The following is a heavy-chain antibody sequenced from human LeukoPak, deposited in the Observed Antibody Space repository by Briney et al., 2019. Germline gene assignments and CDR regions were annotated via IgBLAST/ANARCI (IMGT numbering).Heavy chain of an antibody. CDR1: GLTVSSNY. D-gene: IGHD5-24*01. CDR3: ARGGDGYKIQSLCFDY. Sequence: GESLRLSCAASGLTVSSNYMSWVRPAPGKGVEWVSVIYSCGSTHYAEPVKGRFTISKDNSKITVYLQKNSLRPEDTAVYYGARGGDGYKIQSLCFDYWGQGTLVTVSS. V-gene: IGHV3-53*01. CDR2: IYSCGST. J-gene: IGHJ4*02.